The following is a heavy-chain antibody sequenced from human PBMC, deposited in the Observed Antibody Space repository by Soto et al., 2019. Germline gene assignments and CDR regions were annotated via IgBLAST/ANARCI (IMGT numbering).Heavy chain of an antibody. CDR3: VASLAASGLNWLDP. CDR1: GGSFRNYY. V-gene: IGHV4-34*01. Sequence: SETLSLTCGVYGGSFRNYYWIWVRQPPGKGLEWIGEVNHSGEATYNPSLQSRVSISLDASNNHFSLKMTSVTAADTAVYYCVASLAASGLNWLDPWGRGTLVTVSS. CDR2: VNHSGEA. J-gene: IGHJ5*02. D-gene: IGHD6-13*01.